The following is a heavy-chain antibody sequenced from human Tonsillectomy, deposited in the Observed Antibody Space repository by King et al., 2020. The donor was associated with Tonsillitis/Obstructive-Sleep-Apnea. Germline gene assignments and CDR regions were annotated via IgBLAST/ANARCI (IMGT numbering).Heavy chain of an antibody. V-gene: IGHV3-23*04. J-gene: IGHJ6*03. CDR1: GFTFSGYA. CDR2: ISGSGGTT. CDR3: ATALTIYYYYMDV. Sequence: VQLVESGGGLVQPGGSLRLSCAASGFTFSGYAMSWVRQAPGKGLEWVSVISGSGGTTYYADSVKGRFTISRDNSKNTLYLQMNSLRAEDTAVYYCATALTIYYYYMDVWGKGTTVTVSS. D-gene: IGHD1-14*01.